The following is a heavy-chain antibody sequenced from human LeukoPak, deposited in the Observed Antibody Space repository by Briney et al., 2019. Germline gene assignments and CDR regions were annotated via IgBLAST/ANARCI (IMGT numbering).Heavy chain of an antibody. CDR1: GYTFTSYG. CDR2: ISAYNGNT. J-gene: IGHJ4*02. CDR3: TRDPLRWQTPSD. Sequence: ASVKVSCKASGYTFTSYGISWVRQAPGQGLEWMGWISAYNGNTNYAQKLQGRVTMTTDTSTSTAYMELRSLRSDDTAVYYCTRDPLRWQTPSDWGQGTLVTVSS. V-gene: IGHV1-18*01. D-gene: IGHD4-17*01.